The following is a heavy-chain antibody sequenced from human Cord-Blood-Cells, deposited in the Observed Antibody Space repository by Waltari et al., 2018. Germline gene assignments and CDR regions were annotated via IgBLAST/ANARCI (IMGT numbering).Heavy chain of an antibody. D-gene: IGHD4-17*01. J-gene: IGHJ4*02. CDR3: ARDDYGGNYYFDY. Sequence: QVQLVQSGAEVKKPGSSVKVSCKASGGTFSSYAIGRVRLAPGQGLEWMGGIIPIFGTANYAQKFQGRVTITADESTSTAYMELSSLRSEDTAVYYCARDDYGGNYYFDYWGQGTLVTVSS. CDR2: IIPIFGTA. CDR1: GGTFSSYA. V-gene: IGHV1-69*01.